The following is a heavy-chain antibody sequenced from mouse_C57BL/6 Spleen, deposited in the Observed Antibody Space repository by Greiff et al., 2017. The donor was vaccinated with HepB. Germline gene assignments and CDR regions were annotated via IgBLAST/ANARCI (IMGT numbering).Heavy chain of an antibody. V-gene: IGHV3-6*01. J-gene: IGHJ2*01. D-gene: IGHD2-1*01. CDR1: GYSITSGYY. CDR2: ISYDGSN. Sequence: EVQLQQSGPGLVKPSQSLSLTCSVTGYSITSGYYWNWIRQFPGNKLEWMGYISYDGSNNYNPSLKNRISITRDTSKNQFFLKLNSVTTEDTAAYYCARGGLLWYPDYWGQGTTLTVSS. CDR3: ARGGLLWYPDY.